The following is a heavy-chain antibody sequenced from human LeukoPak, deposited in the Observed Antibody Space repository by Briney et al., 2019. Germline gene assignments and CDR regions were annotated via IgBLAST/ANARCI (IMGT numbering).Heavy chain of an antibody. CDR3: ARDRYRYFDY. J-gene: IGHJ4*02. CDR2: IIPISGTA. CDR1: GGTFSSYA. Sequence: GASVKVSCKASGGTFSSYAISWVRQAPGQGLEWMGGIIPISGTANYAQKFQGRVTITADESTSTAYMELSSLRSEDTAVYYCARDRYRYFDYWGQGTLVTVSS. V-gene: IGHV1-69*13. D-gene: IGHD1-1*01.